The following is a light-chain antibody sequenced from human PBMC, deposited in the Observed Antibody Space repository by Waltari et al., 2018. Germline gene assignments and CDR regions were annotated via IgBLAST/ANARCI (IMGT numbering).Light chain of an antibody. J-gene: IGKJ4*01. CDR3: QQRYKWPLT. CDR2: DSS. Sequence: ENVLTQSPATLSLSPGERATLSCRASQSVSTYLAWYQQRPGQPPRLLIYDSSSRATGIPARFSGSGSETDFTLTISSLEPEDFAVYYCQQRYKWPLTFGGGSKVEI. V-gene: IGKV3-11*01. CDR1: QSVSTY.